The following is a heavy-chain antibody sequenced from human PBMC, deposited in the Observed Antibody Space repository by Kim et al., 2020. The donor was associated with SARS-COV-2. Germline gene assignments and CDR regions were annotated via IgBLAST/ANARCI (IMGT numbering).Heavy chain of an antibody. D-gene: IGHD6-19*01. Sequence: YSQKFQGRVTITRDTSASTAYMELSSLRSEDTAVYYCASEFKDIAVAGLYWGQGTLVTVSS. CDR3: ASEFKDIAVAGLY. V-gene: IGHV1-3*01. J-gene: IGHJ4*02.